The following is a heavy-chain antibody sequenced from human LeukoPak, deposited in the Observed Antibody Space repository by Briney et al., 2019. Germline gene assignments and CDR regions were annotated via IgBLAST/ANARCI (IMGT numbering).Heavy chain of an antibody. D-gene: IGHD3-22*01. CDR1: GDSISGYY. J-gene: IGHJ4*02. Sequence: SETLSLTCTVSGDSISGYYWSWIRQPPGKGLEWIGYIYHSGSTYYNPSLKSRVTISVDRSKNQFSLKLSSVTAADTAVYYCARSYYSDSSGYRLFDYWGQGTLVTVSS. CDR3: ARSYYSDSSGYRLFDY. CDR2: IYHSGST. V-gene: IGHV4-30-2*01.